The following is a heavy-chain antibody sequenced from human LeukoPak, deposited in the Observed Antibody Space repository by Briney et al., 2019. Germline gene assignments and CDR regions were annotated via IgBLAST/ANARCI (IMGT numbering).Heavy chain of an antibody. CDR3: ARGAYSGSYAAAFDI. J-gene: IGHJ3*02. V-gene: IGHV3-48*01. D-gene: IGHD1-26*01. Sequence: PSGGSLRLSCAASGFAFSSYSMNWVRQAPGKGLEWVSYISSSSSTIYYADSVKGRFTISRDNAKNSLYLQMNSLRAEDTAVYYCARGAYSGSYAAAFDIWGQGTMVTVSS. CDR2: ISSSSSTI. CDR1: GFAFSSYS.